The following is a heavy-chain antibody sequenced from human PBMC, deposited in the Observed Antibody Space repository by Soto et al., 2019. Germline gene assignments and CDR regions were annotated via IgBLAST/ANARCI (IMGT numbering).Heavy chain of an antibody. J-gene: IGHJ4*02. D-gene: IGHD6-19*01. CDR2: IDWDDDK. Sequence: SGPTLVNPTQTLTLTCTFSGFSLTTSGMCVSWVRQPPGKALEWLGSIDWDDDKYYSTSLKTRLTISQDTSKNQVVLTMTNMDPVDTATYYCARIRYSSGWYPDYFAYWGQGTLVTVSS. V-gene: IGHV2-70*20. CDR3: ARIRYSSGWYPDYFAY. CDR1: GFSLTTSGMC.